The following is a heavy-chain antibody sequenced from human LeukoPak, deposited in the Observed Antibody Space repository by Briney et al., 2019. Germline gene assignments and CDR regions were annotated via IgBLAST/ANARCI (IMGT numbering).Heavy chain of an antibody. CDR1: GYTLTELS. V-gene: IGHV1-24*01. D-gene: IGHD5-18*01. Sequence: ASVKVSCKVSGYTLTELSMHWVRQAPGKGPEGMGGFDPEDGETIYAQKFQGRVTMTEDTSTDTAYMELSSLRSEDTAVYYCARVGAMVTPFDYWGQGTLVTVSS. CDR3: ARVGAMVTPFDY. J-gene: IGHJ4*02. CDR2: FDPEDGET.